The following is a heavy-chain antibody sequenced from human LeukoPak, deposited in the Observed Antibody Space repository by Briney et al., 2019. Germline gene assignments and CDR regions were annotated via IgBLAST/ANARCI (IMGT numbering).Heavy chain of an antibody. D-gene: IGHD6-19*01. Sequence: ASVKVSCKASGGTFSSYAISWVRQASGQGPEWMGWINPRTGDRGYAQKFQGRVTITRSTSMNTAYMELSSLRSEDTAVYYCARSTKWLGLHWGQGTLVTVSS. CDR2: INPRTGDR. CDR1: GGTFSSYA. CDR3: ARSTKWLGLH. V-gene: IGHV1-8*03. J-gene: IGHJ1*01.